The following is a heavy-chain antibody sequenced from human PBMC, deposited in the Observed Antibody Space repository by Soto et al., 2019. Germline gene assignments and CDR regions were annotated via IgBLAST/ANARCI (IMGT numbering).Heavy chain of an antibody. V-gene: IGHV3-21*01. CDR3: ARDVAPPCYNWNDVWFEP. Sequence: GGSLRLSCAASGFTFSSYSMNWVRQAPGKGLEWVSSISSSSSYIYYADSVKGRFTISRDNAKNSLYLQMNSLRAEDTAVYYCARDVAPPCYNWNDVWFEPWGQGTLVTVSS. J-gene: IGHJ5*02. CDR1: GFTFSSYS. D-gene: IGHD1-20*01. CDR2: ISSSSSYI.